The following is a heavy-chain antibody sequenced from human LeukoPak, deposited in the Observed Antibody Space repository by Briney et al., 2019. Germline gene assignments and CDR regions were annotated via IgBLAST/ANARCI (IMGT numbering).Heavy chain of an antibody. Sequence: GGSLRLSCAASGFTFNNYGMHWVRQAPGKGLEWVAVIWYDGSNKYYADSVKGRFTISRDNSKNMLYLQMNSLRAEDTAVYYCARNENSGWGYFDYWGQGTLVTVSS. V-gene: IGHV3-33*01. CDR3: ARNENSGWGYFDY. D-gene: IGHD5-12*01. J-gene: IGHJ4*02. CDR2: IWYDGSNK. CDR1: GFTFNNYG.